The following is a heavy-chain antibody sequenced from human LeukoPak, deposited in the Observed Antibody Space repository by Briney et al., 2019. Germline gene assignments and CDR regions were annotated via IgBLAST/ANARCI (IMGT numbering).Heavy chain of an antibody. CDR1: GLTVSNVW. J-gene: IGHJ4*02. Sequence: PGGSLRLSCAASGLTVSNVWMNWVRQAPGKGLEWVGRIKSETDGGTTDYAAPVKGRFTISRDDSKNAPHLQMNSLKTEDTAVYYCATGSSGYWGQGTLVTVSS. D-gene: IGHD3-10*01. V-gene: IGHV3-15*01. CDR2: IKSETDGGTT. CDR3: ATGSSGY.